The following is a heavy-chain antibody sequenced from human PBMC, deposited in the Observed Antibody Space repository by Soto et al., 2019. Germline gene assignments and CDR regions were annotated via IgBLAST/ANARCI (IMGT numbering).Heavy chain of an antibody. J-gene: IGHJ6*02. Sequence: SLTCDVSGGSISTGGCSWNWIRQPPGKGLEWVGYIYHSGSTYDNPSLKSRVTMSVNRSKNQFSLNLTSVTAADTAVYFCARGHYRYAMDVWGQGTTVTVSS. CDR1: GGSISTGGCS. V-gene: IGHV4-30-2*01. CDR2: IYHSGST. CDR3: ARGHYRYAMDV.